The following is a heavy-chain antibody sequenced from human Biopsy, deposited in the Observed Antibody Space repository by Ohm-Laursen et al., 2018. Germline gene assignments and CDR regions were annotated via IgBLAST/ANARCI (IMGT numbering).Heavy chain of an antibody. CDR3: ARAVRNQMLANA. CDR1: AYASTSYD. V-gene: IGHV1-8*01. D-gene: IGHD2-2*01. Sequence: ASVTLSCKTSAYASTSYDISSVRQVTGQGLEWIGWMNPVSTNTGIIPKFRGRVTLTGDTSSSTAYMELNSLTSEDTAIYFCARAVRNQMLANAWGQGTPVTVSS. CDR2: MNPVSTNT. J-gene: IGHJ4*03.